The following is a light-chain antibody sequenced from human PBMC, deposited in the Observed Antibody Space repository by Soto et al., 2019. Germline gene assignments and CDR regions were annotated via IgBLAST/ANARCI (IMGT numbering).Light chain of an antibody. CDR1: SSNIGAGYD. Sequence: QLVLTQPPSVSGAPGQRVTISCTGSSSNIGAGYDVHWYQQLPGTAPKLLIYGNSNRPSGVPDRFSGSKSGTSASLAITGLQAEDEADYYCKSYDSSLSGSRVFGGGTKLTVL. V-gene: IGLV1-40*01. J-gene: IGLJ2*01. CDR3: KSYDSSLSGSRV. CDR2: GNS.